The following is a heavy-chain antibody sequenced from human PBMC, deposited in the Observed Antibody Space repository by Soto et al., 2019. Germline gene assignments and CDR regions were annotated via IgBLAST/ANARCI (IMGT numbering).Heavy chain of an antibody. CDR2: MNPNSGNT. CDR1: GYTFTSYD. CDR3: ASTGARDFWSLDH. Sequence: QVPLVQSGAEVKKPGASVKVSCKASGYTFTSYDINWVRQATGQGLEWMGWMNPNSGNTGYAQKFQGRVTMTRNTSIRTAYMELSSLRSEDTAVYYCASTGARDFWSLDHWGQGTLVTVSS. V-gene: IGHV1-8*01. J-gene: IGHJ5*02. D-gene: IGHD3-3*01.